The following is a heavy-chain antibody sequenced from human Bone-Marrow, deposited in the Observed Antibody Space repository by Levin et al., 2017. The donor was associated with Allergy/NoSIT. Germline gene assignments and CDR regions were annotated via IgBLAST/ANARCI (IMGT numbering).Heavy chain of an antibody. V-gene: IGHV3-43D*04. D-gene: IGHD6-13*01. Sequence: GGSLRLSCAASGFNLDDYAMHWVRQVPGKGLEWVSLISWDGGNTYYAASVKGRFAISRDKGKQSLYLQMNSLRVEDSALYYCARDVVTSSWSNNSSNYYFYGVDVWGQGTPVAVSS. CDR1: GFNLDDYA. CDR2: ISWDGGNT. J-gene: IGHJ6*02. CDR3: ARDVVTSSWSNNSSNYYFYGVDV.